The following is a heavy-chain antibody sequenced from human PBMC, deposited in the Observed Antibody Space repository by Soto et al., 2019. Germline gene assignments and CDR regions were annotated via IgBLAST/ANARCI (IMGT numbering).Heavy chain of an antibody. CDR2: IGFSGSPI. Sequence: EVQLVESGGGLVQPGGSLRLSCSASGFTFSTYSMNWVRQAPGTGLEWVSYIGFSGSPIYYADSVKGRFTISRDIAKNSLYLQMTGLRAEDTTVYYCARRSTAWCYLDLWGRGTLVTVSS. D-gene: IGHD2-8*02. V-gene: IGHV3-48*01. CDR1: GFTFSTYS. J-gene: IGHJ2*01. CDR3: ARRSTAWCYLDL.